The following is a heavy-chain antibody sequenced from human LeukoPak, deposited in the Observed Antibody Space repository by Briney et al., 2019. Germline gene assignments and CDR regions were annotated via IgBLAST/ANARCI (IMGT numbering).Heavy chain of an antibody. Sequence: GGSLRLSCAASGFTFSSYAMTWVRQAPGKGLEWVSTNVGLGGGAFYADSVKGRFTISRDNSQNTLYLQMNSLRAEDTAIYYCAILGGDWGQGTLVTVSS. D-gene: IGHD3-16*01. CDR1: GFTFSSYA. V-gene: IGHV3-23*01. J-gene: IGHJ4*02. CDR2: NVGLGGGA. CDR3: AILGGD.